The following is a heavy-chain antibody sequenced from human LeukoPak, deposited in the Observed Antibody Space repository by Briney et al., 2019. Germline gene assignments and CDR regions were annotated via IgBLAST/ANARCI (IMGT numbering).Heavy chain of an antibody. J-gene: IGHJ4*02. D-gene: IGHD1-1*01. Sequence: KPGGSLRLSCAASGFTFSSYSMNWVRQAPGKGLEWVSSISSSSSYIYYADSVKGRFTISRDNAKNSLYLQMNSLRAEDTAVYYCARAIKGGLHTTYYFDYWGQGTLVTVSS. V-gene: IGHV3-21*01. CDR1: GFTFSSYS. CDR2: ISSSSSYI. CDR3: ARAIKGGLHTTYYFDY.